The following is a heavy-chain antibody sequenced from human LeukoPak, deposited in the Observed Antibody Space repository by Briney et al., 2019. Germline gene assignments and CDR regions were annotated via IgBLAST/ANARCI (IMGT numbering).Heavy chain of an antibody. CDR2: IYYSGST. CDR1: GGSISSGDYY. D-gene: IGHD4-17*01. CDR3: ARGMTTGPDP. V-gene: IGHV4-30-4*01. Sequence: SETLSLTCTVSGGSISSGDYYWSWIRQPPGKGLEWIGYIYYSGSTYYNPSLKSRLTISVDTSKNQFSLKLNSVTAADTAVYYCARGMTTGPDPWGQGTLVTVSS. J-gene: IGHJ5*02.